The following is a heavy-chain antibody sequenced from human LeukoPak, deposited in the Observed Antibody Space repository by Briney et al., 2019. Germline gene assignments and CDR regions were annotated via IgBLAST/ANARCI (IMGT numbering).Heavy chain of an antibody. CDR1: GFTFSSYA. J-gene: IGHJ6*02. CDR2: ISGSASST. D-gene: IGHD6-19*01. V-gene: IGHV3-23*01. CDR3: AKGGDPFPIAVASYYGMDV. Sequence: PGGSLRLSCAASGFTFSSYAMSWVRQAPGKGLEWVSAISGSASSTYYADSVKGRFTISRDNSKNTLYLQINSLRAEDTAVYYCAKGGDPFPIAVASYYGMDVWGQGTTVTVSS.